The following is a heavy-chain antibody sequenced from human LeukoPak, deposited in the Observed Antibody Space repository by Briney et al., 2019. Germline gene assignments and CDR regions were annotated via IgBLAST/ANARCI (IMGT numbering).Heavy chain of an antibody. CDR1: GGSMTNYY. Sequence: PSETLSLTCTVSGGSMTNYYWNWIRQPPGKGLEWIGYISASGTTNYNPSLMSRVTISVDTSKNQFSLKLSSVTAADTAVYYCARGLRYYYYYMDVLGKGTTVTVSS. CDR2: ISASGTT. V-gene: IGHV4-4*09. J-gene: IGHJ6*03. CDR3: ARGLRYYYYYMDV.